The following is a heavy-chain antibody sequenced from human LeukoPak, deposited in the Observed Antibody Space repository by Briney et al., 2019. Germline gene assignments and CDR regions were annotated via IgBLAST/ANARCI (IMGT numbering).Heavy chain of an antibody. D-gene: IGHD5-18*01. CDR2: ISGSGGST. Sequence: GGSLRLSCAASGFTFSSYAMSWVRQAPGKGLEWVSAISGSGGSTYYADSVKGRFTISRDNSKNTLYLQMNGLRAEDTAVYYCAKGATKYSYGGTNYWGQGTLVTVSS. V-gene: IGHV3-23*01. CDR3: AKGATKYSYGGTNY. CDR1: GFTFSSYA. J-gene: IGHJ4*02.